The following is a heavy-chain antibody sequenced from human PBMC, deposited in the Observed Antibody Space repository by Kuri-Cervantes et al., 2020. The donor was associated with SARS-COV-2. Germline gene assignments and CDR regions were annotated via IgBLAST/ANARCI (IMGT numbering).Heavy chain of an antibody. D-gene: IGHD3-22*01. V-gene: IGHV4-39*07. CDR2: IYYSGDS. CDR3: ARVSINHYYDRSGYYLDA. CDR1: GGSISSAYYY. Sequence: GSLGLSSTVSGGSISSAYYYWGWIRQPPGKGLEWVGSIYYSGDSDRNPALKSRVTISVDTSKSQFSLSLSSVTAADTALYYCARVSINHYYDRSGYYLDAWGKGTTVTVSS. J-gene: IGHJ6*03.